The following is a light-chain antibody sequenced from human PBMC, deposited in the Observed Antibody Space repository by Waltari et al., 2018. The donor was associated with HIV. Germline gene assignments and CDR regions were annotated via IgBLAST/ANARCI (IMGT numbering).Light chain of an antibody. Sequence: SYELTQPPSVSVSPGQTASITCSGKNFDSKYVSWSQQKPGQSPVVVIYHDRERPSGIPERFSGSKSGNTAILTISGAQAMDEADYSCQAWGSSTVIFGGGTKLTVL. J-gene: IGLJ2*01. CDR1: NFDSKY. CDR2: HDR. V-gene: IGLV3-1*01. CDR3: QAWGSSTVI.